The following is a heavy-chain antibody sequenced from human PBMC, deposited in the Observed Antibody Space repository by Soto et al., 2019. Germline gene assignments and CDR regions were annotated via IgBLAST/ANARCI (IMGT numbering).Heavy chain of an antibody. J-gene: IGHJ4*02. CDR3: ASVTEEGYCSGGSCYWDDY. Sequence: QVQLVQSGAEVKKPGSSVKVSCKASGGTFSSYAISWVRQAPGQGLEWMGGIIPIFGTANYAQKFQGRATITADEXXSXAXXELSSLRSEDTAVYYCASVTEEGYCSGGSCYWDDYWGQGTLVTVSS. D-gene: IGHD2-15*01. V-gene: IGHV1-69*12. CDR2: IIPIFGTA. CDR1: GGTFSSYA.